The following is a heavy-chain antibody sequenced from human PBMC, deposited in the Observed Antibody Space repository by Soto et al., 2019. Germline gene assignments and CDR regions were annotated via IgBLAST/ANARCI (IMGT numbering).Heavy chain of an antibody. J-gene: IGHJ4*02. CDR3: ARRYSYGHFDY. CDR2: IYNSAST. Sequence: PSETLSLTCTVSGASISSSDWSWIRQPPGKGLEWIGYIYNSASTTYNPSLKSRVTISVDTSKNQFSLKLSSVTAADTAVYYCARRYSYGHFDYWGQGTLVTVSS. V-gene: IGHV4-59*08. D-gene: IGHD5-18*01. CDR1: GASISSSD.